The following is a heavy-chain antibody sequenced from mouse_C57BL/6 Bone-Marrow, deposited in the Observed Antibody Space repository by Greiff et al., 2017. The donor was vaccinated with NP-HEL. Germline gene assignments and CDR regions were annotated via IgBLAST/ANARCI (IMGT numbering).Heavy chain of an antibody. V-gene: IGHV3-6*01. CDR3: ARDYSDSGWYFDV. CDR1: GYSITSGYY. Sequence: EVKLEESGPGLVKPSPSLSLTCSVSGYSITSGYYWNWIRQFPGNKLEWMGYLSYDGSNNYNPSLKNRISITRDTSENQFFLKLTSETTEDTATYYCARDYSDSGWYFDVWGTGTTVTVSS. D-gene: IGHD2-12*01. J-gene: IGHJ1*03. CDR2: LSYDGSN.